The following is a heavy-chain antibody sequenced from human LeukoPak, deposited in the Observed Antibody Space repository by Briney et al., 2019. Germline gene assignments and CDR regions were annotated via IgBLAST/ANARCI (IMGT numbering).Heavy chain of an antibody. D-gene: IGHD3-10*01. CDR2: VSGSGGSI. CDR1: GFTFSRYA. J-gene: IGHJ3*01. V-gene: IGHV3-23*01. Sequence: PGGSLRLSCAASGFTFSRYAMSWVRQAPGKGLEWVSAVSGSGGSIYYADSVKGLFTISRDNSKNTLYPQMNSLRAEDTAVYYCAKRMIRGVNHDAFDLWGQGTMVTVSS. CDR3: AKRMIRGVNHDAFDL.